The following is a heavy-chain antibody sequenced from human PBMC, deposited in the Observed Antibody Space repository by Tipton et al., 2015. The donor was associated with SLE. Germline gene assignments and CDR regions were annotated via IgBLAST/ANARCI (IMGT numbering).Heavy chain of an antibody. CDR1: GFTFSNYA. V-gene: IGHV3-23*01. J-gene: IGHJ6*02. CDR2: IRGNGGST. Sequence: GSLRLSCAASGFTFSNYAMTWVRQAPGKGLEWVSAIRGNGGSTYYADSVKGRFTISRDNSKNTLYLLMNSLRPEDTAVYFCAKGIYDFLIPGTPDYYYGMDVWGQGTTVNVSS. CDR3: AKGIYDFLIPGTPDYYYGMDV. D-gene: IGHD3-3*01.